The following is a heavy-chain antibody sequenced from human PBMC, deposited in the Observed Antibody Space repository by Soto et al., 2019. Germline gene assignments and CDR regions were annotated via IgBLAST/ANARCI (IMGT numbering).Heavy chain of an antibody. D-gene: IGHD5-12*01. V-gene: IGHV3-74*01. Sequence: GGSLRLSCAASGFTFSSYWMHWVRQAPGKGLVWVSRINSDGSSTSYADSVKGRFTISRDNAKNTLYLQMNSLRAEDTAVYYCARDTSLGYSGYNQGGFDYWGQGTLVTVSS. J-gene: IGHJ4*02. CDR3: ARDTSLGYSGYNQGGFDY. CDR2: INSDGSST. CDR1: GFTFSSYW.